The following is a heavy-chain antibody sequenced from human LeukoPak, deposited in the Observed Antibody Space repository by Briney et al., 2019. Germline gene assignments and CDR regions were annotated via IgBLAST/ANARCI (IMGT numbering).Heavy chain of an antibody. Sequence: SETLSLTCTVSGGSISSSSYYWGWIRQPPGKGLEWIGSIYYSGSTYYNPSLKSRVTISVDTSKNQFSLRLTSVTAADTAVYYCARLRVICYTEADYWGQGTLVTVSS. J-gene: IGHJ4*02. CDR2: IYYSGST. CDR1: GGSISSSSYY. CDR3: ARLRVICYTEADY. V-gene: IGHV4-39*01. D-gene: IGHD2-2*02.